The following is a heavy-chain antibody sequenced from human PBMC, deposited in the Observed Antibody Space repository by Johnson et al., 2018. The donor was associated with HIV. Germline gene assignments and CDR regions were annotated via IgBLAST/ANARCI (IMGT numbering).Heavy chain of an antibody. J-gene: IGHJ3*02. CDR3: AKGGDTTGYDSFDI. CDR1: GFTFDDHA. Sequence: VQLVESGGVVVQPGGSLTLSCAASGFTFDDHAMHWVRQAPGKGLEWVSLISWDGGSTYYGDSVQGRFTVSRDNSKNSLYLQMNSLRTEDTALYYCAKGGDTTGYDSFDIWGQGTMVTVSS. V-gene: IGHV3-43D*03. D-gene: IGHD1-26*01. CDR2: ISWDGGST.